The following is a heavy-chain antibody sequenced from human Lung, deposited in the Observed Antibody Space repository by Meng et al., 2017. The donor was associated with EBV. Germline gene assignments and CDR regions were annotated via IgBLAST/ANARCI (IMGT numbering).Heavy chain of an antibody. Sequence: QVQLVQSGADVKKPGSSVMFSCKSSGGTFSSYVIDWVRQAPGQGLEWMGGIIPIFGTTNYAQKFQGRITLTADKSTSTAYMELSGLRSEDTAVYYCARGSNYYESSVNYWGQGTLVTVS. CDR2: IIPIFGTT. V-gene: IGHV1-69*06. CDR3: ARGSNYYESSVNY. CDR1: GGTFSSYV. J-gene: IGHJ4*02. D-gene: IGHD3-22*01.